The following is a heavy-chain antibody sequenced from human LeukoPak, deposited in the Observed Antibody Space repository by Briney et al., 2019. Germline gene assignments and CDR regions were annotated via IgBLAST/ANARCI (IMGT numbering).Heavy chain of an antibody. CDR2: IRYDGSNK. J-gene: IGHJ4*02. CDR3: ARSLLGATSSDY. D-gene: IGHD1-26*01. V-gene: IGHV3-30*02. CDR1: GFTFSSYG. Sequence: PGGSLRLSCAASGFTFSSYGMHWVRQAPGKGLEWVAFIRYDGSNKYYADSVKGRFTISRDNAKNSLYLQMNSLRAEDTAVYYCARSLLGATSSDYWGQGTLVTVSS.